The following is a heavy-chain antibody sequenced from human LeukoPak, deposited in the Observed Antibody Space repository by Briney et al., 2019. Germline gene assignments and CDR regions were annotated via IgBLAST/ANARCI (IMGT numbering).Heavy chain of an antibody. CDR1: GFTFSSYG. Sequence: PGGSLRLSCAASGFTFSSYGMHWVRQAPGKGLEWVAVISYDGSNKYYADSVKGRFTISRDNSKNTLYLQMNSLRAEDTAVYYCANGGEMATIDYWGQGTLVTVSS. D-gene: IGHD5-24*01. J-gene: IGHJ4*02. V-gene: IGHV3-30*18. CDR2: ISYDGSNK. CDR3: ANGGEMATIDY.